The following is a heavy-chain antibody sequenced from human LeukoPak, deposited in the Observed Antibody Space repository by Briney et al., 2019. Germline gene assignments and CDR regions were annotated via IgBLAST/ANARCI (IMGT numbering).Heavy chain of an antibody. Sequence: SETLSLTCAVYGGSFSGYFWGWIRQPPGKGLEWIGSIYYSGSTYYNPSLKSRVTISVDTSKNQFSLKLSSVTAADTAVYYCARHVFTMVRGVINWRWFDPWGQGTLVTVSS. V-gene: IGHV4-39*01. CDR2: IYYSGST. CDR1: GGSFSGYF. D-gene: IGHD3-10*01. CDR3: ARHVFTMVRGVINWRWFDP. J-gene: IGHJ5*02.